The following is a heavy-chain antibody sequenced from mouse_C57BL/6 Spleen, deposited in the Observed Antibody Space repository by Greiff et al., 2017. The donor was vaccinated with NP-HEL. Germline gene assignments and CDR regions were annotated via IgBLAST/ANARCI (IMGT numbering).Heavy chain of an antibody. CDR2: IRNKANGYTT. D-gene: IGHD2-4*01. Sequence: EVMLVESGGGLVQPGGSLSLSCAASGFTFTDYYMSWVRQPPGKALEWLGFIRNKANGYTTEYSASVKGRFTISRDNSQSILYLQMNALRAEDSATDYCARSYSDYDEGDYYAMDYWGQGTSVTVSS. CDR3: ARSYSDYDEGDYYAMDY. J-gene: IGHJ4*01. CDR1: GFTFTDYY. V-gene: IGHV7-3*01.